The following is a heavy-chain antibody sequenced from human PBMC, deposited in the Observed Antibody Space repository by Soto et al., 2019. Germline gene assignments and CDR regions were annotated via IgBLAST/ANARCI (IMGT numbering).Heavy chain of an antibody. D-gene: IGHD6-19*01. CDR3: ARHRLGYSSGWYVPPFLEYYYYGMDV. CDR1: GGSISSSSYY. CDR2: IYYSGST. Sequence: PSETLSLTCTVSGGSISSSSYYWGWIRQPPGKGLEWIGSIYYSGSTYYNPSLKSRVTISVDTSKNQFSLKLSSVTAADTAVYYCARHRLGYSSGWYVPPFLEYYYYGMDVWGQGTTVTVSS. V-gene: IGHV4-39*01. J-gene: IGHJ6*02.